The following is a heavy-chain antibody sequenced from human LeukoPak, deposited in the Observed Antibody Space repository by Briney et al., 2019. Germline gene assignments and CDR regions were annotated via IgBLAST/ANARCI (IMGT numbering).Heavy chain of an antibody. Sequence: GESLRLSCAASGFTFITYSMNWLRLAPGKGLEWVSSISPDSNYKYYVDSVKGRFTISRDNAKSSLYLQMNSLRAEDTAVYYCVRGGYRGFDYEYWGQGTLVTVSS. CDR2: ISPDSNYK. V-gene: IGHV3-21*01. CDR3: VRGGYRGFDYEY. CDR1: GFTFITYS. J-gene: IGHJ4*02. D-gene: IGHD5-12*01.